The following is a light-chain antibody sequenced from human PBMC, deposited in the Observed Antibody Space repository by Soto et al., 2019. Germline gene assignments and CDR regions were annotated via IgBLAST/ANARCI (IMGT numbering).Light chain of an antibody. CDR1: TRDVGGYNY. V-gene: IGLV2-14*03. CDR3: CSYTSSSTPWV. J-gene: IGLJ1*01. CDR2: DVS. Sequence: QAVVTQPSSGSWSPGASVPILCPWNTRDVGGYNYVSWYQQHPGKAPKLMIYDVSDRPSGISNRFSASKSGNTASLTISGLQAEDEADYYCCSYTSSSTPWVFGTGTKVTVL.